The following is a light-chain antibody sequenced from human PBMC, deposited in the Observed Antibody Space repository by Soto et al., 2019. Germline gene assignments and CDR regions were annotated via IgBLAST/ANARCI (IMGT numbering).Light chain of an antibody. Sequence: QSVLSSPGSASGCPGKSITLSWTGKKRFVCGFNYVSWYQQHPGKAPKLMIYDVSNRPSGVSNRFSGSKSGNTASLTISGLQAEDEADYYCSSYTSSSTRVFGGGTKVTV. CDR3: SSYTSSSTRV. CDR1: KRFVCGFNY. J-gene: IGLJ2*01. V-gene: IGLV2-14*01. CDR2: DVS.